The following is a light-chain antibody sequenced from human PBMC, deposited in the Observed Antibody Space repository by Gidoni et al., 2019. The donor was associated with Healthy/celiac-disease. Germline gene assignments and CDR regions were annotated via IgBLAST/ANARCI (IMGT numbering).Light chain of an antibody. CDR1: QSVLYSSNNKNY. CDR2: WAS. Sequence: DIGMTQSPDSLAVYRGERATINCKSSQSVLYSSNNKNYLAWYQQKPGQPPKLLISWASTRESGVPARFSGSGSGPDFTLPLSSLQAEDVAVYYCQQYYSTPETWTFXQXTKVEIK. V-gene: IGKV4-1*01. CDR3: QQYYSTPETWT. J-gene: IGKJ1*01.